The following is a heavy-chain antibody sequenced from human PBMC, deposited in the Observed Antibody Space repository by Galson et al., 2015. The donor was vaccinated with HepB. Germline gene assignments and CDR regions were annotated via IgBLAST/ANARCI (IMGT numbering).Heavy chain of an antibody. CDR2: ISSSSSYI. V-gene: IGHV3-21*01. Sequence: SLRLSCAASGFTFSSYSMNWVRQAPGKGLEWVSSISSSSSYIYYADSVKGRFTISRDNAKNSLYLQMNSLRAEDTAVYYCAREYSSSWYLVFDYWGQGTLVTVSS. CDR1: GFTFSSYS. CDR3: AREYSSSWYLVFDY. D-gene: IGHD6-13*01. J-gene: IGHJ4*02.